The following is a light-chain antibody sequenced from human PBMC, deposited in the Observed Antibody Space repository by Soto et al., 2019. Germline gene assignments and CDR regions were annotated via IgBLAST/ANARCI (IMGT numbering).Light chain of an antibody. CDR1: QSVSSNY. CDR3: QQYGDYNSPRYS. J-gene: IGKJ2*03. V-gene: IGKV3-20*01. CDR2: ATS. Sequence: EIVLTQSPGTLSLSPGDRVTLSCRASQSVSSNYLAWYQQKPGQAPRLLIYATSARATGIPDRFSGSGSGTDFTFTISRLEPEDFAMYYCQQYGDYNSPRYSFGQGTRLEI.